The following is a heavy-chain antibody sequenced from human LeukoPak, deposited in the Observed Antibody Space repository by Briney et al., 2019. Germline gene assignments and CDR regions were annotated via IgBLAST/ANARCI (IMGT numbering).Heavy chain of an antibody. J-gene: IGHJ6*02. CDR1: GYTFTSYG. Sequence: ASVTVSCKASGYTFTSYGISWVRQAPGQGLEWMGWISAYNGNTNYAQKLQGRVAMTTDTSTSTAYMELRSLRSDDTAVYYCARDQYRFGELSPYYYGMDVWGQGTTVTVSS. D-gene: IGHD3-10*01. V-gene: IGHV1-18*01. CDR3: ARDQYRFGELSPYYYGMDV. CDR2: ISAYNGNT.